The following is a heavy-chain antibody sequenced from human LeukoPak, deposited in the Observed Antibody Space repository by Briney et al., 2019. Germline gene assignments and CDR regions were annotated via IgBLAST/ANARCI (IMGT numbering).Heavy chain of an antibody. D-gene: IGHD3-22*01. CDR1: GFTFSSYA. Sequence: PGGSLRLSCAASGFTFSSYAIHWVRQAPGKGLEWVAVISFDGTDAFYADSVKGRFTISRDNSKNTLYLQTNSLRAEDTALYYCVRDRDSTGYYDYWGQGTLVTVSS. V-gene: IGHV3-30*04. J-gene: IGHJ4*02. CDR2: ISFDGTDA. CDR3: VRDRDSTGYYDY.